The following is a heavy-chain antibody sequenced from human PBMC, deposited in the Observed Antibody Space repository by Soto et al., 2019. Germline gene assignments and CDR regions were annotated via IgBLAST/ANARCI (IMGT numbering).Heavy chain of an antibody. CDR2: INDSGNT. CDR1: GGSFRGYF. V-gene: IGHV4-34*01. CDR3: QGGDF. D-gene: IGHD3-16*01. J-gene: IGHJ1*01. Sequence: PSETLSLTCAVSGGSFRGYFWSWIRQSPAKGLEWIGEINDSGNTYYNPSFKSRLTISVDTSTSQISLRLTSVTAADSAVYYGQGGDFWGQSTRVTDS.